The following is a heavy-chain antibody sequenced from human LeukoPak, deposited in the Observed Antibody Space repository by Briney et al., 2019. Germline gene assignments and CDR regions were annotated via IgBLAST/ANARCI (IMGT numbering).Heavy chain of an antibody. CDR2: ISYSGNT. J-gene: IGHJ4*02. CDR3: AAYYHDISGYFG. Sequence: SETLSLTCSVSGGSISSSGYYWGSIRQPPGKGLEWIGSISYSGNTYYNPSLRSRVTISVDTSKNQFSLKVASVTAADTAVYYCAAYYHDISGYFGCGQGTLVTVSS. CDR1: GGSISSSGYY. D-gene: IGHD3-22*01. V-gene: IGHV4-39*01.